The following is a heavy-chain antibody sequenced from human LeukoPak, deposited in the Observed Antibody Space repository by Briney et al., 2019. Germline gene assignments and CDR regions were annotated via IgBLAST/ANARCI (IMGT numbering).Heavy chain of an antibody. J-gene: IGHJ3*02. V-gene: IGHV1-69*02. D-gene: IGHD2-2*02. CDR3: ASCAASGCYTEAFAI. Sequence: SVKVSCKASGGTLNSDTLSWVRQAPGQGLELVGRVIPVLGVTNYAQNFQGRVTITADKTTGTTHMELSSLKSEDTAMYYCASCAASGCYTEAFAIWGQGTLVNVSS. CDR2: VIPVLGVT. CDR1: GGTLNSDT.